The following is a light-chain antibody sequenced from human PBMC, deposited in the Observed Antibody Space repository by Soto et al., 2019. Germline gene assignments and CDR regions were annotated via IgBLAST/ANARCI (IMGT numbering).Light chain of an antibody. V-gene: IGKV1-12*01. CDR3: RQCYNTPYT. CDR2: TAS. CDR1: QDIITW. J-gene: IGKJ2*01. Sequence: DIQMTQSPSSVTASVGDRVTITCRASQDIITWLAWYQQKPGKAPNLLIYTASNLQSGVPSRFSGSGSGTDFTLTISSLQAEDVAVYYCRQCYNTPYTFGQGTKVDI.